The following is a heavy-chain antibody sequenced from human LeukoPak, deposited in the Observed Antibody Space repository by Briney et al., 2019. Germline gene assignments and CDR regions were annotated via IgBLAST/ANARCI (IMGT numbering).Heavy chain of an antibody. V-gene: IGHV4-59*01. D-gene: IGHD6-13*01. Sequence: KPSETLSLTCTVSGGSISSYYWSWIRQPPGKGLEWIGYIYYSGSTNYNPSLKSRVTISVDTSKNQFSLKLSSVTAADTAVYYCARYSSSWYRRWFDPWGQGTLVTVSS. CDR1: GGSISSYY. J-gene: IGHJ5*02. CDR3: ARYSSSWYRRWFDP. CDR2: IYYSGST.